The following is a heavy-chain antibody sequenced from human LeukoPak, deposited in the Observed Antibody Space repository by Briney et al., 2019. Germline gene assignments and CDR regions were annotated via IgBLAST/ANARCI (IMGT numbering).Heavy chain of an antibody. V-gene: IGHV3-30-3*01. J-gene: IGHJ4*02. CDR3: ATDVIAPGFEN. CDR1: GFTFSSYA. CDR2: ISYDGSNK. Sequence: PGGSLRLSCAASGFTFSSYAMHWVRQAPGKGLEWVAVISYDGSNKYYADSVKGRFTISRDNSKNTLYMQMNSLRAEDTAVYYCATDVIAPGFENWGQGTLVTVSS. D-gene: IGHD1-14*01.